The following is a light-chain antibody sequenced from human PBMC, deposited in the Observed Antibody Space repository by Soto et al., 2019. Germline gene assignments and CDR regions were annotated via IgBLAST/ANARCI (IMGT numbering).Light chain of an antibody. J-gene: IGKJ2*01. CDR2: GAS. CDR3: QQYYSIPFT. CDR1: QSVLYNSNNKNH. Sequence: DFVMTQAPDSLAVSLGERATINCKSSQSVLYNSNNKNHLGWFQQKPGHPPKLLIYGASFRPSGVPDLFSGSGSGTDFTLTIISLQAEDVAVYYCQQYYSIPFTFGQGTKLEI. V-gene: IGKV4-1*01.